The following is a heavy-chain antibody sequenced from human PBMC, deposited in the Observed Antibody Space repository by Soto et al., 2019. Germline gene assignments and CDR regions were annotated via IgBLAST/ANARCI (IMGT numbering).Heavy chain of an antibody. CDR2: ISAYNGDT. D-gene: IGHD2-15*01. CDR1: GYTFTSYG. CDR3: ARDPLTYCTGGNCYRNWFDP. V-gene: IGHV1-18*01. Sequence: ASVKVSCKASGYTFTSYGISWVRKAPGQGLEWMGWISAYNGDTDYAQNLQGRVTMTTDTSTSTAYMELRSLRSDDTAVYYCARDPLTYCTGGNCYRNWFDPWG. J-gene: IGHJ5*02.